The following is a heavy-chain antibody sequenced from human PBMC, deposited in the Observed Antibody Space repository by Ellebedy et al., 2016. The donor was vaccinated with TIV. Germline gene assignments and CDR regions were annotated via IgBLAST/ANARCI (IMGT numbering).Heavy chain of an antibody. J-gene: IGHJ4*02. CDR2: ISGYNGNT. CDR3: ARDGRAAPDTGDY. V-gene: IGHV1-18*01. Sequence: ASVKVSCKASGYTFSSYGITWVRQAPGQGLEWMGWISGYNGNTKNAQKLQGRVSMTTDTSTTTAHMELRNLTTDDTAVYFCARDGRAAPDTGDYWGQGTLVIVSS. CDR1: GYTFSSYG. D-gene: IGHD6-13*01.